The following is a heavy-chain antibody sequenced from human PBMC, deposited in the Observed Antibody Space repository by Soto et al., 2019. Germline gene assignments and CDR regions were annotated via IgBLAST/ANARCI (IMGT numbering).Heavy chain of an antibody. CDR3: AKDFKVSGSYYGSLTYYYGMAV. CDR1: GFTFSSYG. V-gene: IGHV3-30*18. Sequence: QVHLVESGGGVAQPGRSLRLSCAASGFTFSSYGMHWVRQAPGKGLAWVAIISYDGSLKYYADSVKGRFTISRDNSKSPLYLQMNSLRPEDTAVYYCAKDFKVSGSYYGSLTYYYGMAVWGKGPTVIVSS. D-gene: IGHD3-10*01. J-gene: IGHJ6*04. CDR2: ISYDGSLK.